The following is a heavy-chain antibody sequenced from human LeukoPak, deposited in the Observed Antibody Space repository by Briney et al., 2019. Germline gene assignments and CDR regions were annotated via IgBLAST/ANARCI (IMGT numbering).Heavy chain of an antibody. V-gene: IGHV3-30*03. D-gene: IGHD6-13*01. CDR3: ARDQGIMSHAFDI. J-gene: IGHJ3*02. CDR1: GVTFSNYG. Sequence: GGSLRLSCAASGVTFSNYGMHWVRQAPGKGLEWVAVISYDESNKYYGDSVKGRFTISRDNSKNTLYLQMNSLRAEDMAVYYCARDQGIMSHAFDIWGQGTMVTVSS. CDR2: ISYDESNK.